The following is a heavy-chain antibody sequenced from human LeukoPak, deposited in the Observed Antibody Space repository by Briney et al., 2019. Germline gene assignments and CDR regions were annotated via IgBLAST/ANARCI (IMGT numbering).Heavy chain of an antibody. J-gene: IGHJ1*01. CDR1: GLTFSSYV. D-gene: IGHD2-21*01. CDR2: ISGSGDTT. V-gene: IGHV3-23*01. Sequence: PGGSLRLSCAASGLTFSSYVMRWVRQAPGKGLEWVSSISGSGDTTYYPDSVKGRFTISRDNSRNTLSLQMNSLRAEDTALYYCASAREYCGSAECYEYFQHWGQGTLVTVS. CDR3: ASAREYCGSAECYEYFQH.